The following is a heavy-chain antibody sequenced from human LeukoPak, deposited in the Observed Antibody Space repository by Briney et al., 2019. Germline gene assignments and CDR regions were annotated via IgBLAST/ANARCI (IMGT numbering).Heavy chain of an antibody. CDR2: INSDGSST. V-gene: IGHV3-74*01. J-gene: IGHJ6*03. CDR3: ARGEFGDYYYFYMDV. Sequence: PGGSLRLSCAASGFTFSSYWMHWVRQAPGKGLVWVSRINSDGSSTVYADSVKGRFTISRDNAKNTLFLQMYSLRAEDTATYYCARGEFGDYYYFYMDVWGKGTTVTVSS. CDR1: GFTFSSYW. D-gene: IGHD2/OR15-2a*01.